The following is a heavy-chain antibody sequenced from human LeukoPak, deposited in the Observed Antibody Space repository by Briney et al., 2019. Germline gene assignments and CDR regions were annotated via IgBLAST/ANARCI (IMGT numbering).Heavy chain of an antibody. V-gene: IGHV4-59*12. J-gene: IGHJ4*02. Sequence: PSETLSLTCTVSGGSISRYYWSWIRQPPGKGLEWIGYMYYSGSTNYNPSLKSRVTISVDTSKNQFSLQLNSVTPEDTAVYYCARTADSLAMVRGVPDYWGQGTLVTVSS. CDR3: ARTADSLAMVRGVPDY. CDR1: GGSISRYY. D-gene: IGHD3-10*01. CDR2: MYYSGST.